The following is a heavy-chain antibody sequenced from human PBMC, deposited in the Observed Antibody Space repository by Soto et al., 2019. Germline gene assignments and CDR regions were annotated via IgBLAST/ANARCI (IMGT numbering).Heavy chain of an antibody. V-gene: IGHV1-69*01. CDR1: GGACSRCW. Sequence: GSPVRVAGKRAGGACSRCWMSWLRQAPGQGLEWMGGITPMFGTANYAQKFQGRVTITADESTSTVHMELRRLRSEDTAVYYCAQTLGSAVAGPGRFDLWGRGTLVTVSS. J-gene: IGHJ2*01. CDR3: AQTLGSAVAGPGRFDL. D-gene: IGHD6-19*01. CDR2: ITPMFGTA.